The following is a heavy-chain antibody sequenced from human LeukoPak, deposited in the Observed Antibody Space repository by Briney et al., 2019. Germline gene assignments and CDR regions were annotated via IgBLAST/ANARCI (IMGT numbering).Heavy chain of an antibody. V-gene: IGHV4-39*07. CDR2: IYYSGST. CDR3: ARGRMVRGVNY. D-gene: IGHD3-10*01. CDR1: GGSISSSSYY. Sequence: PSETLSLTCTVSGGSISSSSYYWGWIRQPPGKGLEWIGSIYYSGSTNYNPSLKSRVTISVDTSKNQFSLKLSSVTAADTAVYYCARGRMVRGVNYWGQGTLVTVSS. J-gene: IGHJ4*02.